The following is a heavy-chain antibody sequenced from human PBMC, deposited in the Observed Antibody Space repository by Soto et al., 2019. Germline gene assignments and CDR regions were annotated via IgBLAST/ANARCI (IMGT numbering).Heavy chain of an antibody. CDR2: INPLFATA. D-gene: IGHD6-13*01. CDR3: AGDRYTIAAAGYYYNGKNV. J-gene: IGHJ6*02. CDR1: GGTVSSYA. Sequence: SVKVSCKASGGTVSSYAISWVRQAPGQGLEWMRGINPLFATATYAQKFKCRVTITGGGTTPTDNMELSSLRYENTAVYYCAGDRYTIAAAGYYYNGKNVWGQGTTVTVSS. V-gene: IGHV1-69*13.